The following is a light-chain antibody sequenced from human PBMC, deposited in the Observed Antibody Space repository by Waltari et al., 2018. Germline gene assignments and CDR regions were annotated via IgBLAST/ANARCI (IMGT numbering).Light chain of an antibody. CDR3: QQYNNWPMYT. J-gene: IGKJ2*01. CDR2: GAS. V-gene: IGKV3-15*01. Sequence: EIVMTQSPSTLSVSPGERANLSCRASQSVSSNLAWYQQTPGQAPRLLIYGASTRATGIPARFSGSGSGTEFTLTISSLQSEDFAVYYCQQYNNWPMYTFGQGTKLEIK. CDR1: QSVSSN.